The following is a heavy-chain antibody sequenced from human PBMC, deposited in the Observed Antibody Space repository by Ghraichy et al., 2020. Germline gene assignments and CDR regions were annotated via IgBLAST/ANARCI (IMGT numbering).Heavy chain of an antibody. V-gene: IGHV4-59*01. Sequence: SETLSLTCTVSGGSISSYYWSWIRQPPGKGLEWIGYIYYSGSTNYNPSLKSRVTISVDTSKNQFSLKLSSVTAADTAVYYCARGALFGSGGSRAGNWFDPWGQGTLVTVSS. D-gene: IGHD2-15*01. CDR2: IYYSGST. CDR1: GGSISSYY. J-gene: IGHJ5*02. CDR3: ARGALFGSGGSRAGNWFDP.